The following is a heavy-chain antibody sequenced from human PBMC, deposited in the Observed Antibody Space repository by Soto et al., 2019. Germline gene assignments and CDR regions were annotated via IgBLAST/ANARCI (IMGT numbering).Heavy chain of an antibody. CDR2: VYYDGHT. CDR1: GGYINSGDYY. J-gene: IGHJ4*02. V-gene: IGHV4-61*08. D-gene: IGHD5-12*01. Sequence: SETLSLTCTVSGGYINSGDYYWSWIRQPPGKGMEWIGYVYYDGHTDYNPSLESRVTIAVDTSKNQFSLRLTSVTAADTAVYYCARDLFGGYCLDYWGQGTLVTVSS. CDR3: ARDLFGGYCLDY.